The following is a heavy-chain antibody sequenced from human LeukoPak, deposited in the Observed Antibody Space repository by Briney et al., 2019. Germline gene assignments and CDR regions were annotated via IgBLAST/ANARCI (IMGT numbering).Heavy chain of an antibody. J-gene: IGHJ4*02. CDR3: ARGSRGYSYG. V-gene: IGHV4-61*01. Sequence: PSETLSLTCTLSGGSVSSGSYYWSWIRQPPGKGLEWIGYIYYSASTNYNPSLKSRVTISVDTSNNQFSLKLSSVTAADTAVYYCARGSRGYSYGWGQGTLVTVSS. D-gene: IGHD5-18*01. CDR2: IYYSAST. CDR1: GGSVSSGSYY.